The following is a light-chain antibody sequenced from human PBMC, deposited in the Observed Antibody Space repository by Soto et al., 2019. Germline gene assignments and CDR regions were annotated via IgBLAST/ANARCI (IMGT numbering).Light chain of an antibody. V-gene: IGKV3-11*01. CDR2: DAS. Sequence: IALTQSPATLSLSPGVRATLSCRASQSVSRYLAWYQQKPGQAPRLLIYDASNRATGIPARFSGSGSGTDFTLTISSLEPEDFALYYCQQRGNCPRTFGQGTKVDIK. J-gene: IGKJ1*01. CDR3: QQRGNCPRT. CDR1: QSVSRY.